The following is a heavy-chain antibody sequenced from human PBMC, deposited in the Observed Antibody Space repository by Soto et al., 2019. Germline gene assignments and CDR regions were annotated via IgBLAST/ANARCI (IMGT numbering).Heavy chain of an antibody. V-gene: IGHV3-30*18. CDR3: AKYGPYDTTLGAFYI. CDR2: ISFDGRNT. J-gene: IGHJ3*02. D-gene: IGHD3-22*01. Sequence: GGSLRLSCAASGFTFNSYGMHWVRQAPGKGLEWVVVISFDGRNTYYADSVKGRFTISRDNSKNTLYLQMNSLRAEDTAVYYCAKYGPYDTTLGAFYIWGQGTMVTVAS. CDR1: GFTFNSYG.